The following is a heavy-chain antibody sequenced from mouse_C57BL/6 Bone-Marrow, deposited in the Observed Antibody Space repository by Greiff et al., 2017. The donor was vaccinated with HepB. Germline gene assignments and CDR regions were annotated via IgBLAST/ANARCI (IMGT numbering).Heavy chain of an antibody. CDR2: ISDGGSYT. V-gene: IGHV5-4*01. Sequence: EVKLQESGGGLVKPGGSLKLSCAASGFTFSSYAMSWVRQTPEKRLEWVATISDGGSYTYYPDNVKGRFTISRDNAKNNLYLQMSHLKSEDTAMYYCAREWYPWFAYWGQGTLVTVSA. J-gene: IGHJ3*01. CDR1: GFTFSSYA. CDR3: AREWYPWFAY. D-gene: IGHD1-1*02.